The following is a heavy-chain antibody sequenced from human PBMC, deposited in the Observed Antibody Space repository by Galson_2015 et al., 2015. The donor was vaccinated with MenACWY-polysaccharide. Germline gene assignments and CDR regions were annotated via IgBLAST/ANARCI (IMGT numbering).Heavy chain of an antibody. CDR1: GVIFSRNN. CDR2: ISGSGSYK. CDR3: SREDSGGYYQLDY. J-gene: IGHJ4*02. D-gene: IGHD3-22*01. Sequence: SLRLSCAASGVIFSRNNMIWVRQAPGKGLEWVSSISGSGSYKHYGDSVKGQFTISRDNVRNSLYLQMNSLRAEDTAVYYCSREDSGGYYQLDYWGQGTLVTVS. V-gene: IGHV3-21*01.